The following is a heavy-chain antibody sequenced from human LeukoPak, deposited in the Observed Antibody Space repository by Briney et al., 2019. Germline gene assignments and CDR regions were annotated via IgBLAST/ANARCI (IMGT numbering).Heavy chain of an antibody. V-gene: IGHV3-7*01. Sequence: GGSLRLSCVVPGFTCSSYWMSWVRQAPGKGLEWVANIKQDGSEKYYVDSVKGRFTISRDNAKNSLYLQMNSLRAEDTAVYYCARFEAAAGNFDYWGQGTLVTVSS. CDR1: GFTCSSYW. CDR3: ARFEAAAGNFDY. CDR2: IKQDGSEK. D-gene: IGHD6-13*01. J-gene: IGHJ4*02.